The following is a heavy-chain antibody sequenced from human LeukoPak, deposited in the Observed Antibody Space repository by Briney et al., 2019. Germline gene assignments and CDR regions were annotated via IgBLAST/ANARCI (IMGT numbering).Heavy chain of an antibody. D-gene: IGHD6-6*01. CDR3: ARGRRIAARIWFDP. J-gene: IGHJ5*02. CDR2: INPNSGGT. V-gene: IGHV1-2*02. Sequence: ASVKVSCKASGYTFPGYYMHWVRQAPRQGLEWMGWINPNSGGTNYAQKFQGRVTMTRNTSISTAYMELSSLRSEDTAVYYCARGRRIAARIWFDPWGQGALVTVSS. CDR1: GYTFPGYY.